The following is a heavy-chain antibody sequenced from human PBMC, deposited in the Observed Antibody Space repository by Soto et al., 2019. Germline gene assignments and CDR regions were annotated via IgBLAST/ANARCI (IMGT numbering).Heavy chain of an antibody. V-gene: IGHV3-30-3*01. CDR3: ARAGNYYGSGSYYRSFDY. J-gene: IGHJ4*02. CDR2: ISYDGSNK. CDR1: GFTFSSYA. Sequence: PGGSLRLSCAASGFTFSSYAMHWVRQAPGKGLEWVAVISYDGSNKYYADSVKGRFTISRDNSKNTLYLQMNSLRAEDTAVYYCARAGNYYGSGSYYRSFDYWGQGTLVTVSS. D-gene: IGHD3-10*01.